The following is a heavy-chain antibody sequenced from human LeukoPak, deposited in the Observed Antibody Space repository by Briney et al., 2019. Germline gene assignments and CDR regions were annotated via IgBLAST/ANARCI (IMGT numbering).Heavy chain of an antibody. D-gene: IGHD3-9*01. CDR3: AKTSTQAYYDLLTAYYYYYYFDV. Sequence: GGSLRLSCVASGFTFSSFGMHWVRQAPGKGLEWVAFIRYDGSNKYYADSVKGRFTISRDNSKNTLYLQMNSLRANDTAVYYCAKTSTQAYYDLLTAYYYYYYFDVWGKGTTVTISS. CDR2: IRYDGSNK. CDR1: GFTFSSFG. V-gene: IGHV3-30*02. J-gene: IGHJ6*03.